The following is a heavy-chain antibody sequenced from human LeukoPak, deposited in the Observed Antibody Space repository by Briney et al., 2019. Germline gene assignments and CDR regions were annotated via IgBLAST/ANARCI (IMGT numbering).Heavy chain of an antibody. Sequence: GEPLKISCKGSGYSFTSYWIGWVRQMPGKGLEGMGIIYPGDSDTRYSPSFQGQVTISADKSISTAYLQWSSLKASDTAMYYCARQRRDGYNYGGYDYWGQGTLVTVSS. D-gene: IGHD5-24*01. CDR2: IYPGDSDT. CDR1: GYSFTSYW. CDR3: ARQRRDGYNYGGYDY. V-gene: IGHV5-51*01. J-gene: IGHJ4*02.